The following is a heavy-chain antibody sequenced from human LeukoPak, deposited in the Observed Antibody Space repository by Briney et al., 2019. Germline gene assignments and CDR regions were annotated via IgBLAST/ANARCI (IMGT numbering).Heavy chain of an antibody. CDR1: GGSISSGGYY. J-gene: IGHJ3*02. CDR3: ARADDYGDYHGVFAFDI. Sequence: PSQTLSLTCTVSGGSISSGGYYWSWIRQHPGKGLEWIGYIYYSGSTYYNPSLKSRVTISVDTSKNQFSLKLSSVTAADTAVYYCARADDYGDYHGVFAFDIWGQGTMVTASS. D-gene: IGHD4-17*01. V-gene: IGHV4-31*03. CDR2: IYYSGST.